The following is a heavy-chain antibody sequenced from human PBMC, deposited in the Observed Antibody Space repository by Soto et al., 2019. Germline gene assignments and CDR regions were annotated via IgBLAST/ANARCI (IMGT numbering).Heavy chain of an antibody. D-gene: IGHD6-6*01. CDR2: IYSTGST. Sequence: SETLSLTCTVSGGSISSHYWTWIRQSPGKGLEWIGYIYSTGSTNYNPSLKSRVTISVDTSKNQFSLKLSSVTAADPAVYYCARDGVASRPIDYWGQGTLVTVSS. V-gene: IGHV4-59*11. J-gene: IGHJ4*02. CDR3: ARDGVASRPIDY. CDR1: GGSISSHY.